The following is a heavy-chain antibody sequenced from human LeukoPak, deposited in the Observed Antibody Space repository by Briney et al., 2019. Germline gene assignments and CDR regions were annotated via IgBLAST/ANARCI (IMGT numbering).Heavy chain of an antibody. J-gene: IGHJ6*03. CDR2: INHSGST. CDR1: GGSFSGYY. Sequence: SETLSLTCAVYGGSFSGYYWSWIRQPPGKGLEWIGEINHSGSTNYNPSLKSRVTISVDTSKNQSSLKLSSVTAADTAVYYCARRGLPYYYYYYMDVWGKGTTVTISS. D-gene: IGHD3-10*01. V-gene: IGHV4-34*01. CDR3: ARRGLPYYYYYYMDV.